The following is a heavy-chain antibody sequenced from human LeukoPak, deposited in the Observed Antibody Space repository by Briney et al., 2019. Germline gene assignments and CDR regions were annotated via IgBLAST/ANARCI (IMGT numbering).Heavy chain of an antibody. D-gene: IGHD2-15*01. CDR3: ARGSDIGYCLTHVCWGDWFDP. V-gene: IGHV4-59*01. CDR1: GGSISSYY. Sequence: SETLSLTCTVSGGSISSYYWSWIRQPPGKGLEWIGYISYSGSTNYNPSLKSRVTISVDTSKNQFSLKLSSVTAADTAVYYCARGSDIGYCLTHVCWGDWFDPWGQGTLVTVSS. CDR2: ISYSGST. J-gene: IGHJ5*02.